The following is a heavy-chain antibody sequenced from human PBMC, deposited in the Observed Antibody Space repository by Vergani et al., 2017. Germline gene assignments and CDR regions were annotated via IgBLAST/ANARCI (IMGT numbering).Heavy chain of an antibody. V-gene: IGHV4-59*10. D-gene: IGHD2-2*01. Sequence: QVQLQQWGAGLLKPSETLSLTCAVSGGSISSYYWSWIRQPAGKGLEWIGRIYTSGSTNYNPSLKSRVTISVDTSKNQFSLKLSAVTAADTAVYYCARGPWYCSSTSPCTDYYYYGMDVWGQGTMVTVSS. CDR3: ARGPWYCSSTSPCTDYYYYGMDV. CDR1: GGSISSYY. J-gene: IGHJ6*02. CDR2: IYTSGST.